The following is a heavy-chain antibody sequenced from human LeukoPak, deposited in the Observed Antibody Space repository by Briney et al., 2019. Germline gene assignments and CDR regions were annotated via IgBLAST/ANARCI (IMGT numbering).Heavy chain of an antibody. V-gene: IGHV7-4-1*02. CDR1: GYTFTSYA. D-gene: IGHD3-3*01. CDR2: INTNTGNP. CDR3: ARESSRLRFLEWSPEIILDY. J-gene: IGHJ4*02. Sequence: ASVKVSCKASGYTFTSYAMNWVRQAPGQGLEWMGWINTNTGNPTYAQGFTGRFVFSLDTSVSTAYLQISSLKAEDTAVYYCARESSRLRFLEWSPEIILDYWGQGTLVTVSS.